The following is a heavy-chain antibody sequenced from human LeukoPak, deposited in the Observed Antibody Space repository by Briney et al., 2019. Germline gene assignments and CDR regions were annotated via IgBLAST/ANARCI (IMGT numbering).Heavy chain of an antibody. CDR3: ARDTKDY. CDR2: ITTTGDRI. Sequence: GGSLRLSCAASGFTFSSYALNWVRQAPGKGLEWISYITTTGDRIQYADSVKGRFTISRDNAKNSLYLQMNSLRAEDTGVYFCARDTKDYWGQGTLVVVSS. CDR1: GFTFSSYA. V-gene: IGHV3-48*03. J-gene: IGHJ4*02. D-gene: IGHD2-2*01.